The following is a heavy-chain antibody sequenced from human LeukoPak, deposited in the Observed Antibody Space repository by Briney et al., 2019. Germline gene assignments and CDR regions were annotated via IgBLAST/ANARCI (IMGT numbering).Heavy chain of an antibody. Sequence: GGSLRLSCAASGFIFSSFWMHWVRQAPGKGLVWVSRIHSDGSSTNYADSVKGRFTISRDNAKNTLYLQMNSLSAEDTAVYYCAKGDSGMVRRYYFDYWGQGTLVTVSS. D-gene: IGHD5-18*01. V-gene: IGHV3-74*01. CDR2: IHSDGSST. CDR1: GFIFSSFW. CDR3: AKGDSGMVRRYYFDY. J-gene: IGHJ4*02.